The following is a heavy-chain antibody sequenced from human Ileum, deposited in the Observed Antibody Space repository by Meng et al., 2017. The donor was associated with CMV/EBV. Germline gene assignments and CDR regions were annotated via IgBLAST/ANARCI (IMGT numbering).Heavy chain of an antibody. D-gene: IGHD1-26*01. CDR2: IYSDGSST. CDR3: AKGEVVGAFDQ. Sequence: SCAASGCAFSSYAMNWVRQGPGKGLEWVSIIYSDGSSTHYADSVEGRSTVSRDNYKNNVYVQMNSVRAEDTAVYYCAKGEVVGAFDQWGQGTLVTVSS. J-gene: IGHJ4*02. CDR1: GCAFSSYA. V-gene: IGHV3-23*03.